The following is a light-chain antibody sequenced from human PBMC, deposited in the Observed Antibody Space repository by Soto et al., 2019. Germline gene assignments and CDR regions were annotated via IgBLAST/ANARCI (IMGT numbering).Light chain of an antibody. CDR3: QQYNNWPFT. V-gene: IGKV3-15*01. CDR1: QSVSSN. Sequence: EIVMTQSPATLSVSPGERATLSCRASQSVSSNLAWYQQKPGQAPRLLIYGASTRATGIPARFSGSGSGTEFTLTISSQQSEDLAFYYCQQYNNWPFTFGPGTKVDMK. J-gene: IGKJ3*01. CDR2: GAS.